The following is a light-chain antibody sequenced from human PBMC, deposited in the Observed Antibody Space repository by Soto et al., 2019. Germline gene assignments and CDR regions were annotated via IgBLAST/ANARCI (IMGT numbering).Light chain of an antibody. V-gene: IGKV3-20*01. J-gene: IGKJ2*01. CDR1: QTISNSH. CDR2: GAS. CDR3: QQYYDSPYT. Sequence: EVVLTQSPDTLSLSPGERATLSCRASQTISNSHLAWHQQKPGQAPRLLIFGASNRAAGIPDRFSGSGSGTDFTLTITDVEPEDCAIYYCQQYYDSPYTFGQGTRLDIK.